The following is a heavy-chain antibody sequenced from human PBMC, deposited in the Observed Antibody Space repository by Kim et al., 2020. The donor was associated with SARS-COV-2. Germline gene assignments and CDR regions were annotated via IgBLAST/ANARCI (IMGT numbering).Heavy chain of an antibody. CDR1: GGSISSSSYY. V-gene: IGHV4-39*07. Sequence: SETLSLTCTVSGGSISSSSYYWGWIRQPPGKGLEWIGSIYYSGSTYYNPSLKSRVTISVDTSKNQFSLKLSSVTAADTAVYYCARCAGLWFGPYYFDYWGQGTLVTVSS. J-gene: IGHJ4*02. CDR3: ARCAGLWFGPYYFDY. CDR2: IYYSGST. D-gene: IGHD3-10*01.